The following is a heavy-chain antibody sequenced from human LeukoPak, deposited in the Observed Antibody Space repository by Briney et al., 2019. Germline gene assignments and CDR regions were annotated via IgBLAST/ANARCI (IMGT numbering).Heavy chain of an antibody. CDR1: GFTFSNAW. CDR2: IKSKTDGGTT. J-gene: IGHJ3*02. CDR3: NTDGYYYDSSGYNGAFDI. V-gene: IGHV3-15*01. D-gene: IGHD3-22*01. Sequence: GGSLRLSCAASGFTFSNAWMSWVRQAPGKVREWVGRIKSKTDGGTTDYAAPVKARFTISRDDSKNTLYLQMNSLKTQDTDVYYCNTDGYYYDSSGYNGAFDIWGQGTMVTVSS.